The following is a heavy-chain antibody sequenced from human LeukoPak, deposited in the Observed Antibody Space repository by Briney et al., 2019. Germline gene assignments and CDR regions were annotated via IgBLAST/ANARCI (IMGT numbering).Heavy chain of an antibody. V-gene: IGHV4-59*12. CDR3: ARDYIAAAGHFDY. J-gene: IGHJ4*02. CDR1: GGSISSYY. Sequence: SSETLSLICSVSGGSISSYYWNWIRQPPGKGLEWIGYIFYSGRTTYNPSLKSRVTISVDTSKNQFSLKLSSVTAADTAVYYCARDYIAAAGHFDYWGQGTLVTVSS. D-gene: IGHD6-13*01. CDR2: IFYSGRT.